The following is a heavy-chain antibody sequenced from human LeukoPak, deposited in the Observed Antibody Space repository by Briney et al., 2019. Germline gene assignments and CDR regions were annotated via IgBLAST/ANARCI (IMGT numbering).Heavy chain of an antibody. CDR1: GDILTELS. Sequence: ASVKVSCKVSGDILTELSIQWVRQAPGKGLECMGGFDPELNTMIYAQRLQGRVTMTEDTSTDTAYMELSSLTSEDTGIYYCATRSGDFWSGYVNWGQGTLVTVSS. D-gene: IGHD3-3*01. CDR3: ATRSGDFWSGYVN. CDR2: FDPELNTM. J-gene: IGHJ4*02. V-gene: IGHV1-24*01.